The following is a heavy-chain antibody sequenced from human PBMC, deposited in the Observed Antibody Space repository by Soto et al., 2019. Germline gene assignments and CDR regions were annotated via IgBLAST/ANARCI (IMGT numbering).Heavy chain of an antibody. V-gene: IGHV3-7*01. CDR2: IKQDGSEK. D-gene: IGHD2-2*01. J-gene: IGHJ6*02. CDR1: GFTFSSYW. Sequence: PGGSLRLSCAASGFTFSSYWMSWVRQAPGKGLEWVANIKQDGSEKYYVDSVKGRFTISRDNAKNSLYLQMNSLRAEDTAVYYCARDPNIVLVPAALRSYYYYYGIDVWGHGTTVTVSS. CDR3: ARDPNIVLVPAALRSYYYYYGIDV.